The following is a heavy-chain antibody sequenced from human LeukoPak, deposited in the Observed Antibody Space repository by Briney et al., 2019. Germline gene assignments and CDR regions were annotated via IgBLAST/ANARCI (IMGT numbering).Heavy chain of an antibody. Sequence: GASVKVSCKASGGTFSSYAISWVRQAPGQGLEWMGRIIPILGIANYAQKFQGRVTITADKSTSTAYMELSSLRSEDTAVYYCAREGPEYSSSSGVDYWGQGTLVTVSS. V-gene: IGHV1-69*04. CDR1: GGTFSSYA. D-gene: IGHD6-6*01. CDR3: AREGPEYSSSSGVDY. J-gene: IGHJ4*02. CDR2: IIPILGIA.